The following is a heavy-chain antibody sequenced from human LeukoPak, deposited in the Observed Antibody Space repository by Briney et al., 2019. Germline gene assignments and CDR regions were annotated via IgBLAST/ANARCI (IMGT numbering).Heavy chain of an antibody. CDR1: GGSISSYY. D-gene: IGHD2-15*01. J-gene: IGHJ5*02. CDR3: ARHSSVVRGWYDP. Sequence: SETLSLTCTVSGGSISSYYWSWIRQPPGKGLEWVGYIYASGATNYNASLKSRVTISVDTSKNQFSLKLSSVTAADTAVYYCARHSSVVRGWYDPWGQGTLGIVFS. CDR2: IYASGAT. V-gene: IGHV4-4*09.